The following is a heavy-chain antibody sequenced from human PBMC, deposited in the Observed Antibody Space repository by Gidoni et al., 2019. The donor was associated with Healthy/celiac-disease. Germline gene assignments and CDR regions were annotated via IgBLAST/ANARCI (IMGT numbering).Heavy chain of an antibody. Sequence: QLQLQESGPGLVKPSETLSLTCTVSGGSISSSSYYWGWIRQPPGKGLEWIGSIYYSGSTYYNPSLKSRVTISVDTSKNQFSLKLSSVTAADTAVYYCARSTTVAYYYYYYMDVWGKGTTVTVSS. V-gene: IGHV4-39*01. CDR1: GGSISSSSYY. CDR2: IYYSGST. CDR3: ARSTTVAYYYYYYMDV. J-gene: IGHJ6*03. D-gene: IGHD4-17*01.